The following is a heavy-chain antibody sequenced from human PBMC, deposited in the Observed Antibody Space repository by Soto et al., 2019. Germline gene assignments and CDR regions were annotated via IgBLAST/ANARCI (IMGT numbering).Heavy chain of an antibody. D-gene: IGHD5-18*01. CDR2: ISSSSSYT. CDR3: ARAEQLNGMDV. CDR1: GFTFSDYY. V-gene: IGHV3-11*06. Sequence: GGALRLSCAASGFTFSDYYMSWIRQAPGKGLEWVSYISSSSSYTNYADSVKGRFTISRDNAKDSLYLQMNSLRAEDTAVYYCARAEQLNGMDVWGQGTTVTVYS. J-gene: IGHJ6*02.